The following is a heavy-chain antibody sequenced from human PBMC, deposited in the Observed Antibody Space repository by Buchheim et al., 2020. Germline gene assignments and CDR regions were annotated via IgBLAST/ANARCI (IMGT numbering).Heavy chain of an antibody. CDR1: GFTVSSNY. J-gene: IGHJ4*02. CDR3: ARARRRIAVAGYFDY. CDR2: IYSGGST. D-gene: IGHD6-19*01. V-gene: IGHV3-66*01. Sequence: EVQLVESGGGLVQPGGSLRLSCAASGFTVSSNYMSWVRQAPGKGLEWVSVIYSGGSTYYADYVKGRFTISRDNSKNTLYLQMNSLRAEDTAVYYCARARRRIAVAGYFDYWGQGTL.